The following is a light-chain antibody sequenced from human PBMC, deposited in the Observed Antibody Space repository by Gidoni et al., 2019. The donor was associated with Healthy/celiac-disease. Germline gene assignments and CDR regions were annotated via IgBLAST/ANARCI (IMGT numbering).Light chain of an antibody. CDR3: QQRSNWPPRT. V-gene: IGKV3-11*01. CDR2: DAS. J-gene: IGKJ3*01. CDR1: QSVSSY. Sequence: EIVLTQSPATLSFSPGERATLPCRASQSVSSYLAWYQQKPGQAPRLLIYDASNRATGIPARFSGSGSGTDFTLTISSIEPEDFAVYYCQQRSNWPPRTFGPGTKVEIK.